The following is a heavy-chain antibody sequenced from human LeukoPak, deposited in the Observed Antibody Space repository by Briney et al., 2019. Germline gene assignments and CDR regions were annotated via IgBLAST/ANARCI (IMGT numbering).Heavy chain of an antibody. J-gene: IGHJ6*02. D-gene: IGHD1-26*01. CDR1: GFTFSNYA. CDR3: AKSQREACCYGMDV. CDR2: ISGSGSNT. V-gene: IGHV3-23*01. Sequence: GGSLRLSCTASGFTFSNYAMNWVRRAPGKGLEWVSAISGSGSNTYYTDSVKDRFTVSRDNSKNSLYLQMNSLRPKDTAVYYCAKSQREACCYGMDVWGQGTTVTVS.